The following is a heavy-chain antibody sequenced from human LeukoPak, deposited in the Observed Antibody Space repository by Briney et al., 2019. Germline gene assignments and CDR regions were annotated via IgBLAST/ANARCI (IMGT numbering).Heavy chain of an antibody. CDR1: GFIFSSYG. V-gene: IGHV3-30*02. CDR2: IRSDGTNK. CDR3: AKGRSSHGSYYYYGMEV. Sequence: GGTLRLSCAASGFIFSSYGMHGVRQAPGKGLEGVGIIRSDGTNKYYADSVKGRFTISRDNSKNTLYLQINSLRAEDTAVYYCAKGRSSHGSYYYYGMEVWGQGTTVTVSS. D-gene: IGHD6-13*01. J-gene: IGHJ6*02.